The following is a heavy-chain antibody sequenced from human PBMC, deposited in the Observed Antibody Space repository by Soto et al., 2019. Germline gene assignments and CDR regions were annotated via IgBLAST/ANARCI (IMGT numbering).Heavy chain of an antibody. Sequence: QVQLVESGGGVVQPGRSLRLSCAASGFTFNNYGMHWVRQAPGKGLEWVSVISHDGSNKYYADSVKGRFTISRDNSNKPLYLQMNSLRAEDLAVYYCAKDWSNAGGNYGMDVWGQGTTVTVSS. CDR1: GFTFNNYG. J-gene: IGHJ6*02. D-gene: IGHD1-26*01. CDR3: AKDWSNAGGNYGMDV. CDR2: ISHDGSNK. V-gene: IGHV3-30*18.